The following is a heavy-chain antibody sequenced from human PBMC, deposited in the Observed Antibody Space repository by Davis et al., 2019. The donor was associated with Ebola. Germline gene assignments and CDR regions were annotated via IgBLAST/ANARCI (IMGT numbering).Heavy chain of an antibody. CDR2: IYHSGSA. Sequence: SETLSLTCTVSGGSITNENWWGWVRQPPGKGLEWIAEIYHSGSAHYNPSLKSRVTISLDTSKNQFSLKLSSVTAADTAVYYCARDSGTYRWGWFDPWGQGTLVTVSS. CDR1: GGSITNENW. D-gene: IGHD3-16*01. V-gene: IGHV4-4*02. CDR3: ARDSGTYRWGWFDP. J-gene: IGHJ5*02.